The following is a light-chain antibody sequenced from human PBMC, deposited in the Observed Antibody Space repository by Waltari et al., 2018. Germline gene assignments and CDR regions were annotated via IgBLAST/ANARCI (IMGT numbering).Light chain of an antibody. Sequence: EIVLTQSPGILSLSPGERAVLSCRASHSVSSNYLAWYQQKPGQAPRLLIYDASTRATGVPPRFSGSGSGTEFTLTISSLQSEDFAVCSCQQYNDWPLTFGGGTKVEIK. CDR2: DAS. CDR1: HSVSSN. V-gene: IGKV3-15*01. J-gene: IGKJ4*01. CDR3: QQYNDWPLT.